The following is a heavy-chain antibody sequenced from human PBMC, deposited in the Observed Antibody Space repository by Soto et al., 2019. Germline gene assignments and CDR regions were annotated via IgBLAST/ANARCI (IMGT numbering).Heavy chain of an antibody. V-gene: IGHV4-31*03. CDR1: GGSISSGGYY. CDR3: ARSFVVAAAGPFDY. D-gene: IGHD6-13*01. J-gene: IGHJ4*02. CDR2: IYYSGSA. Sequence: QVQLQESGPGLVKPSQTLSLTCTVSGGSISSGGYYWSWIRQHPGKGLEWIGYIYYSGSAYYNPSRKSRVTISVDTSKNQFSLKLSSVTAADTAVYYCARSFVVAAAGPFDYWGQGTLVTVSS.